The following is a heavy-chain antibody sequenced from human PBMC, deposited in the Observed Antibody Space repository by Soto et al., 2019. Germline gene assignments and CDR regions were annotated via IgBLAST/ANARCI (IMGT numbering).Heavy chain of an antibody. J-gene: IGHJ4*02. CDR1: GGSISSGGYY. CDR3: ARENYYGSGSYYMFDY. V-gene: IGHV4-31*03. Sequence: QVQLQESGPGLVKPSQTLSITCTVSGGSISSGGYYWSWIRQHPGKGLEWIGYIYYSGSTYYNPSLKSRVTISVDTSKNQFSLKLSSVTAADTAVYYCARENYYGSGSYYMFDYWGQGTLVTVSS. D-gene: IGHD3-10*01. CDR2: IYYSGST.